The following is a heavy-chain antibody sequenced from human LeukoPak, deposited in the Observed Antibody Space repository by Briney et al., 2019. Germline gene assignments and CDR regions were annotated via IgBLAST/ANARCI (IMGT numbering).Heavy chain of an antibody. CDR3: ARVNPREDGSGSYFGYYYYMDV. V-gene: IGHV3-21*04. CDR2: ISSSSSYI. J-gene: IGHJ6*03. D-gene: IGHD3-10*01. CDR1: GFTFSSYS. Sequence: GGSLRLSCAVSGFTFSSYSINWVRQAPGKGLEWVSSISSSSSYIDYADSVKGRFTISRDNAKNSLYLQMNSLRAEDTAVYYCARVNPREDGSGSYFGYYYYMDVWGKGTTVTISS.